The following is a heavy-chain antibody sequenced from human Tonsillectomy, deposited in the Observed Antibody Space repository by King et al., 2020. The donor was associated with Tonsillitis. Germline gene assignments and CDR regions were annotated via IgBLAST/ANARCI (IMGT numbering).Heavy chain of an antibody. CDR2: ISFDGSNK. CDR3: ARERLYSSGWGIDY. V-gene: IGHV3-33*05. D-gene: IGHD6-19*01. Sequence: VQLVESGGGVVQPGRSLSLSCAGSGFSFSSNGMHWVRQAPGKGLEWVAVISFDGSNKNYADSVKGRFTISRDNSNNTLFLHMNSLRAEDTAVYYCARERLYSSGWGIDYWGQGALLSVSS. CDR1: GFSFSSNG. J-gene: IGHJ4*02.